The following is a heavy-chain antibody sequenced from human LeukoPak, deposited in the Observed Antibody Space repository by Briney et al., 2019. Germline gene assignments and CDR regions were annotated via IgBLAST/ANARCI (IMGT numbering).Heavy chain of an antibody. Sequence: GGSLRLSCAASGFTFSSYAMSWVRQAPGKGLEWVSAISGSGGSTYYADSVKGRFTISRDNSKNTLYLQMNSLRAEDTAVYYCAKAPLRLRFLSGYYYYKDVWGKGTTVTVSS. D-gene: IGHD3-3*01. V-gene: IGHV3-23*01. CDR2: ISGSGGST. CDR3: AKAPLRLRFLSGYYYYKDV. CDR1: GFTFSSYA. J-gene: IGHJ6*03.